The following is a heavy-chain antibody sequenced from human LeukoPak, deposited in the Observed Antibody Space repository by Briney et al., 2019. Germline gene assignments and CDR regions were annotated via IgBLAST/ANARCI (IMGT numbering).Heavy chain of an antibody. Sequence: SVKVSCKASGYTFTSYYMHWVRQAPGQGLEWMGGIIPIFGTANYAQKFQGRVTITADESTSTAYMELSSLRSEDTAVYYCARRRGYGDYDNWFDPWGQGTLVTVSS. V-gene: IGHV1-69*13. CDR1: GYTFTSYY. D-gene: IGHD4-17*01. J-gene: IGHJ5*02. CDR2: IIPIFGTA. CDR3: ARRRGYGDYDNWFDP.